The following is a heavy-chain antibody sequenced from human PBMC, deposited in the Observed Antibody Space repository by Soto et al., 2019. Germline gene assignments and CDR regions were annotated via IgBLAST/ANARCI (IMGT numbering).Heavy chain of an antibody. V-gene: IGHV3-48*02. CDR2: ISSSSSTI. CDR1: GFTFSSHS. CDR3: ARGEGYCSGGSCYSCYYYVMDV. D-gene: IGHD2-15*01. Sequence: PGGSLRLSCAASGFTFSSHSMNWVRQAPGKGLEWVSYISSSSSTIYYADSVKGRFTISRDNAKNSLYLQMNSLGDEDTAVYYCARGEGYCSGGSCYSCYYYVMDVWGQGSTVTVSS. J-gene: IGHJ6*02.